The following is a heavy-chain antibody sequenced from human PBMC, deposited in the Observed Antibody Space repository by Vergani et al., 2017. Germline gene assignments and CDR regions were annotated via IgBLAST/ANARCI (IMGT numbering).Heavy chain of an antibody. D-gene: IGHD3-22*01. Sequence: QVQLVESGGGVVQPGRSLRLSCAASEFTFSAYGMHWVRQAPGKGLEWVAVISYDGSSKYYADSVKGRFTISRDNSKNMLYLQMNSLRAEDTAVYYCARLSYDTTPYLQGGYDCWGQGTLVSVSS. CDR1: EFTFSAYG. J-gene: IGHJ4*02. CDR2: ISYDGSSK. V-gene: IGHV3-30*03. CDR3: ARLSYDTTPYLQGGYDC.